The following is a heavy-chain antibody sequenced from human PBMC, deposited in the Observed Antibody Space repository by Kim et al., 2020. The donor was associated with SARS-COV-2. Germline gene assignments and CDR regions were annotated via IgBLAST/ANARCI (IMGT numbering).Heavy chain of an antibody. J-gene: IGHJ5*02. Sequence: STSYAQKFQGRVTMTRDTSTSTVYMELSSLRSEDTAVYYCARLSPTGPDPWGQGTLVTVSS. V-gene: IGHV1-46*01. CDR2: ST. CDR3: ARLSPTGPDP.